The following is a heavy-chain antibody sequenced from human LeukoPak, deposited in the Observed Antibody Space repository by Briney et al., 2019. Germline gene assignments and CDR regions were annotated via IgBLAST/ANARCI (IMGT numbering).Heavy chain of an antibody. D-gene: IGHD3-22*01. J-gene: IGHJ5*02. CDR1: GGSFSGYY. CDR3: ARGFLWKWLGGSWLDP. CDR2: INHSGST. Sequence: SETLSLTCAVYGGSFSGYYWSWIRQPPGKGLEWIGEINHSGSTNYNPSLKSRVTISVDTSKNQFSLKLSSVTAADTAVYYCARGFLWKWLGGSWLDPWGQGTLVTVSS. V-gene: IGHV4-34*01.